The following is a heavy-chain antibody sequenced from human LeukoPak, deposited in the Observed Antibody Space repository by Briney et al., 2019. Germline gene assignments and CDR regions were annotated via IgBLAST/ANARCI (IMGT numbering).Heavy chain of an antibody. CDR3: ARVTGYMIEDYFDY. CDR1: GGSISSSSYY. CDR2: IYYSGST. V-gene: IGHV4-39*07. D-gene: IGHD3-22*01. J-gene: IGHJ4*02. Sequence: SETLSLTCTVSGGSISSSSYYWGWIRQPPGKGLEWIGSIYYSGSTYYNPSLKSRVTISVDTSKNQFSLRLSSMTAADTAVYYCARVTGYMIEDYFDYWGQGTLVTVSS.